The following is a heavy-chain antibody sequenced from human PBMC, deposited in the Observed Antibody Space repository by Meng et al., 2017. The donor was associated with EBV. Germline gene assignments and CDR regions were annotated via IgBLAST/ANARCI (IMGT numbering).Heavy chain of an antibody. CDR2: LIPMVGAP. CDR3: ASESGRGFTPDY. CDR1: GGTFRSDA. Sequence: QVQLLQPGAEVKKPGSSVKVSCRTSGGTFRSDAVSWVRQAPGQGLEWMGGLIPMVGAPHYAQKFQGRVTIIADESTSTHSMELNSLRSEDTAMYYCASESGRGFTPDYWGQGTLVTVSS. V-gene: IGHV1-69*01. J-gene: IGHJ4*02. D-gene: IGHD3-10*01.